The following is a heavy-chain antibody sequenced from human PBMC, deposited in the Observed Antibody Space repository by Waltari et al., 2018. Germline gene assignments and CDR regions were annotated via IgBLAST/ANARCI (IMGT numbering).Heavy chain of an antibody. CDR3: ARNQRGWFDAFDI. CDR2: IHYIGDT. J-gene: IGHJ3*02. V-gene: IGHV4-39*07. Sequence: QLQLQESGPGLVEPSETLSLTCTASGASISNNNYYWGWIRQPRGTGLQWIRSIHYIGDTYYSSSLKSRVIISVDTSNNQFSLRLTSVTAADTAIYFCARNQRGWFDAFDIWGQGTAVTVSS. D-gene: IGHD6-19*01. CDR1: GASISNNNYY.